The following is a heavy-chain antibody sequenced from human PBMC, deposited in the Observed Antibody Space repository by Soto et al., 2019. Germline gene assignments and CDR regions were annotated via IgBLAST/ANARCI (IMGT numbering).Heavy chain of an antibody. CDR2: IYYSGGT. CDR3: GRDPGYCSGGVCYSARGLFDP. D-gene: IGHD2-15*01. CDR1: GGSISSTSYS. Sequence: SETLSLTCTVSGGSISSTSYSWNWLRQPPGKGLEWIGCIYYSGGTNYNPSLKSRVTISVDTSKNQFSLKLTSVTAADTAVYYCGRDPGYCSGGVCYSARGLFDPWGQGTLLTVS. J-gene: IGHJ5*02. V-gene: IGHV4-61*01.